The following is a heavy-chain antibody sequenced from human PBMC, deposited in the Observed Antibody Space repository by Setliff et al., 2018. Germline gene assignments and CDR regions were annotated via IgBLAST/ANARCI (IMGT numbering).Heavy chain of an antibody. V-gene: IGHV7-4-1*02. CDR3: ARDRGCSSTSCWTEDAFDI. J-gene: IGHJ3*02. CDR1: GYNFTTYT. Sequence: ASVKVSCKASGYNFTTYTMNWVRRAPGQGLEWMGWINTYTGNATYAQGFTGRFVFSLGTSVSTAYLQLSSLKAEDTAVYYCARDRGCSSTSCWTEDAFDIWGQGTMVTVSS. D-gene: IGHD2-2*01. CDR2: INTYTGNA.